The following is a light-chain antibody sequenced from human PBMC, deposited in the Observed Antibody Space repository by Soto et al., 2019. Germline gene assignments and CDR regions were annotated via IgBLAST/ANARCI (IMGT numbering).Light chain of an antibody. Sequence: DAVLTQSPLSLPVTLGQPASISCRSSQSLVNSAGNTFMNWFQQRPGQSPRRLIYKASNRDCGVADRCSGSGSGTDFTLKISRVEAEDVVDYCCMQGYHWPFTFGQGTNLEIK. CDR1: QSLVNSAGNTF. CDR2: KAS. J-gene: IGKJ2*01. CDR3: MQGYHWPFT. V-gene: IGKV2-30*01.